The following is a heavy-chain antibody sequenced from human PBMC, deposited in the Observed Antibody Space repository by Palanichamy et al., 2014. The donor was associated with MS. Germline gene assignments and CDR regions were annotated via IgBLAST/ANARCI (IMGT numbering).Heavy chain of an antibody. CDR3: AHGRYRDGAIDY. CDR2: IYWNDDK. J-gene: IGHJ4*02. D-gene: IGHD3-16*02. CDR1: GISLSARGVG. Sequence: QITLKESGPTLVRPTQTLTLTCTFSGISLSARGVGVGWIRQPPGKAMEWLSLIYWNDDKRYSPSLKSRLTITKDSSKNEMVLTMTNMDPEDTATYFCAHGRYRDGAIDYWGQGTLVTVSS. V-gene: IGHV2-5*01.